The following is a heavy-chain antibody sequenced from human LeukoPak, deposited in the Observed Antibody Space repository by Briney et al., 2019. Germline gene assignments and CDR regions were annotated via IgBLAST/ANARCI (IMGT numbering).Heavy chain of an antibody. Sequence: SETLSLTCTVSGGSISSSSCYWGWIRQPPGKGLEWIGSIYYSGSTYYNPSLKSRVTISVDTSKNHFSLKLSSVTAADTAVYYCARLPAGSGSLSYFDYWGQGTLATVSS. CDR1: GGSISSSSCY. V-gene: IGHV4-39*02. CDR3: ARLPAGSGSLSYFDY. CDR2: IYYSGST. D-gene: IGHD3-10*01. J-gene: IGHJ4*02.